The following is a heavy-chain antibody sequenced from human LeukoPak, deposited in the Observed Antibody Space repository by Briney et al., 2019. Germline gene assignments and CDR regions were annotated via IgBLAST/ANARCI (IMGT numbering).Heavy chain of an antibody. Sequence: ASVKVSCKASGYTFTSYDINWVRQATGQGLEWMGWMNPNSGNTGCAQKFQGRVTMTRNTSISTAYMELSSLRSEDTAVYYCARGRGVRGAKGNWFDPWGQGTLVTVSS. D-gene: IGHD3-10*01. CDR1: GYTFTSYD. V-gene: IGHV1-8*01. CDR3: ARGRGVRGAKGNWFDP. J-gene: IGHJ5*02. CDR2: MNPNSGNT.